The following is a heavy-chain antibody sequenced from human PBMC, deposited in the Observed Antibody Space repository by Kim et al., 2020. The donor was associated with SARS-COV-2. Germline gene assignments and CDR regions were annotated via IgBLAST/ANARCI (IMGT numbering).Heavy chain of an antibody. Sequence: GGSLRLSCAASGFTFSSYSMNWVRQAPGKGLEWVSYISSSSSTIYYADSVKGRFTISRDNAKNSLYLQMNSLRDEDTAVYYCASVYYYDSSGYLPRDYWGQGTLVTVSS. V-gene: IGHV3-48*02. CDR3: ASVYYYDSSGYLPRDY. J-gene: IGHJ4*02. D-gene: IGHD3-22*01. CDR1: GFTFSSYS. CDR2: ISSSSSTI.